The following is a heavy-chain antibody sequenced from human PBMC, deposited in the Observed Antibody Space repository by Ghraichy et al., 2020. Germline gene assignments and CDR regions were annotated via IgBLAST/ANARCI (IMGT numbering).Heavy chain of an antibody. CDR3: ARMPWNQQEDYYYYGMDV. D-gene: IGHD1-1*01. CDR1: GFSLSTSGMC. V-gene: IGHV2-70*01. CDR2: IDWDDDK. J-gene: IGHJ6*02. Sequence: SGPTLVKPTQTLTLTCTFSGFSLSTSGMCVSWIRQPPGKALEWLALIDWDDDKYYSTSLKTRLTISKDTSKNQVVLTMTNMDPVDTATYYCARMPWNQQEDYYYYGMDVWGQGTTVTVSS.